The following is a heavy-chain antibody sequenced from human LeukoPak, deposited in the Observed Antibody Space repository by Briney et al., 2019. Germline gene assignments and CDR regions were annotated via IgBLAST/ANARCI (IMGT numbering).Heavy chain of an antibody. D-gene: IGHD6-19*01. CDR3: AKFKGSSGRRGGFEY. CDR1: GFTFSTYA. CDR2: ITGSGSNT. J-gene: IGHJ4*02. Sequence: GGSPRLSCAAAGFTFSTYAMSSVRQAPGKGLEWVSAITGSGSNTYYADSVKGRFTISRDNSKNTLYLHMNSLRVDDMAVYYCAKFKGSSGRRGGFEYWGQGTLVTVSS. V-gene: IGHV3-23*01.